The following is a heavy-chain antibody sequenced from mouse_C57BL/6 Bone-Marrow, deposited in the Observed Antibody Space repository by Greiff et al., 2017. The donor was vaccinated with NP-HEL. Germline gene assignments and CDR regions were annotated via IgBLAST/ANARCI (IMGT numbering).Heavy chain of an antibody. CDR1: GYTFTSYW. V-gene: IGHV1-59*01. CDR2: IDPSDSYT. J-gene: IGHJ3*01. CDR3: ARTAYYSNGAWFAY. D-gene: IGHD2-5*01. Sequence: QVQLKQPGAELVRPGTSVKLSCKASGYTFTSYWMHWVKQRPGQGLEWIGVIDPSDSYTNYNQKFKGKATLTVDTSSSTAYMQLSSLTSEDSAVYYCARTAYYSNGAWFAYWGQGTLVTVSA.